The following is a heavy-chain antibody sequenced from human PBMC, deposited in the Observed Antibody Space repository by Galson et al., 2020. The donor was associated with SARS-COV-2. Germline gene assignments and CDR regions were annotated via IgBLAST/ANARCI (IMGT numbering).Heavy chain of an antibody. CDR3: ARGLTDGSGWYSLYYYYMDV. Sequence: GGSLRLSCAASGFTFSSYDMHWVRQATGKGLEWVSAIGTAGDTYYPGSVKGRFTISRENAKNSLYLQMNSLRAGDTAVYYCARGLTDGSGWYSLYYYYMDVWGKGTTVTVSS. V-gene: IGHV3-13*01. CDR1: GFTFSSYD. J-gene: IGHJ6*03. CDR2: IGTAGDT. D-gene: IGHD6-19*01.